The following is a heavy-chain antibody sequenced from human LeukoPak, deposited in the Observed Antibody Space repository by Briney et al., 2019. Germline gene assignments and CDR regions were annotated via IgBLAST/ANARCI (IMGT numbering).Heavy chain of an antibody. J-gene: IGHJ4*02. Sequence: GRSLRLSCAASGFTFSTNPMHWVRQAPGKGLEWVAVTSHDENNKYYADSVKGRFTISRDNSKNTLYLQMNSLRTEDTAVYYCAKDVFGGIDYWGQGTLVTVSS. V-gene: IGHV3-30-3*01. CDR2: TSHDENNK. CDR1: GFTFSTNP. CDR3: AKDVFGGIDY. D-gene: IGHD3-10*01.